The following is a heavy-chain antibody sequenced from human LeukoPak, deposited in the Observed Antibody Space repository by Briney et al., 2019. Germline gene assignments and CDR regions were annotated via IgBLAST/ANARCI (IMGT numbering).Heavy chain of an antibody. D-gene: IGHD3-9*01. J-gene: IGHJ4*02. Sequence: SVTVSCTASGGTFSSYAISWVRPAPGQGLEWMGRIIPILGIANYAQKFQGRVTITADKSTSTAYMELSSLRSEDTAVYYCARATGTYYDILTGADPYYFDYWGQGTLVTVSS. CDR3: ARATGTYYDILTGADPYYFDY. CDR2: IIPILGIA. CDR1: GGTFSSYA. V-gene: IGHV1-69*04.